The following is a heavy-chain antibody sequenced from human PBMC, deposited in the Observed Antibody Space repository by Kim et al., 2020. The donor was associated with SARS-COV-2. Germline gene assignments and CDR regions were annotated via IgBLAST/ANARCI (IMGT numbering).Heavy chain of an antibody. J-gene: IGHJ3*02. CDR2: ISWNSGSI. CDR3: AKDLLWFGELLSAFDI. CDR1: GFTFDDYA. D-gene: IGHD3-10*01. Sequence: GGSLRLSCAASGFTFDDYAMHWVQQAPGKGLEWVSGISWNSGSIGYADSVKGRFTISRDNAKNSLYLQMNSLRAEDTALYYCAKDLLWFGELLSAFDIWGQGTMVTVSS. V-gene: IGHV3-9*01.